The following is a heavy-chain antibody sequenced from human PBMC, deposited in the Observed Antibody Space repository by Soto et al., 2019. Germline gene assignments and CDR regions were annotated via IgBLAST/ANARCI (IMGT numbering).Heavy chain of an antibody. CDR1: GGSLSRYY. CDR3: ARDKRYYGMDV. Sequence: SGTLSLTRPVSGGSLSRYYWRWVRQPPGKGLEWIGYIYYSGSTNYNPSLKSRVTISVDTSKNQFSLKLSSVTAADTAVYYCARDKRYYGMDVWGQGTTVTVSS. CDR2: IYYSGST. J-gene: IGHJ6*02. V-gene: IGHV4-59*01.